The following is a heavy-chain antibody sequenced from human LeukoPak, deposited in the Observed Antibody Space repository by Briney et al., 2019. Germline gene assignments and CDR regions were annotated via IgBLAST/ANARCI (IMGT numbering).Heavy chain of an antibody. Sequence: GGSLRLSCAASGFTFSSYGMSWVRQAPGKGLEWVTVISFDGNNKNYADSVKGRFTISRDSSKNTLYLQLNSLRAEDTAVYYCARSPGLVGANYFDYWGQGTLVTVSS. J-gene: IGHJ4*02. V-gene: IGHV3-30*03. D-gene: IGHD1-26*01. CDR2: ISFDGNNK. CDR1: GFTFSSYG. CDR3: ARSPGLVGANYFDY.